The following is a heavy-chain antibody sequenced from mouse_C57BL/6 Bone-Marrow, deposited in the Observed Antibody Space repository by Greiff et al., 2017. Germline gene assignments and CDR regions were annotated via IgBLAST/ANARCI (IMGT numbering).Heavy chain of an antibody. J-gene: IGHJ2*01. Sequence: VQLQQPGAELVKPGASVKLSCKASGYTFTSYWMHWVKQRPGQGLEWIGMIHPNSGSTNYNEKFKSKATLTVDKSSSTAYMQLSSLTSEDSAVYDCARATTVVATDYWGQGTTLTVSS. CDR2: IHPNSGST. D-gene: IGHD1-1*01. CDR1: GYTFTSYW. CDR3: ARATTVVATDY. V-gene: IGHV1-64*01.